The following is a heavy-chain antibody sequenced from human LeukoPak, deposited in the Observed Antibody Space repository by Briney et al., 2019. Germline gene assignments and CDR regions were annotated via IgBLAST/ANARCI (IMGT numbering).Heavy chain of an antibody. CDR2: IFYSGGT. D-gene: IGHD3-22*01. J-gene: IGHJ4*02. CDR3: ARQENSGYYYPDY. CDR1: GGSISSRHHF. Sequence: SETLSLTCTVSGGSISSRHHFWTWIRQRPGTGLEWIGFIFYSGGTFYNPSLKSRVTISVDTSKNQFSLKMNYMTAADTAVYYCARQENSGYYYPDYWGPGTLVTVPS. V-gene: IGHV4-31*03.